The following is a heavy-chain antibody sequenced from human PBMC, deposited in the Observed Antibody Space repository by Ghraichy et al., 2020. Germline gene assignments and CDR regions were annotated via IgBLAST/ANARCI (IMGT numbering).Heavy chain of an antibody. Sequence: SETLSLTCAVYGGSFSGYYWSWIRQPPGKGLEWIGEINHSGSTNYNPSLKSRVTISVDTSKNQFSLKLSSVTAADTAVYYCARGGSGWYGPFVSEFDPWGQGTLVTVSS. CDR1: GGSFSGYY. V-gene: IGHV4-34*01. CDR3: ARGGSGWYGPFVSEFDP. J-gene: IGHJ5*02. D-gene: IGHD6-19*01. CDR2: INHSGST.